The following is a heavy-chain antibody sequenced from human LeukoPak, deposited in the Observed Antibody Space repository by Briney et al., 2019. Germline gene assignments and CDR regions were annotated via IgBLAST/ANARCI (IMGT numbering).Heavy chain of an antibody. CDR1: GFTFDRCM. V-gene: IGHV3-48*01. Sequence: QPGGSLRLSCTVSGFTFDRCMMNWVRQAPGKGLEWLAYISSDSGVIYYADSVRGRFTISRDNAQKSLYLEMKSLRVEDTARYYCVREVAYWGQGALVTVSS. J-gene: IGHJ4*02. D-gene: IGHD5-12*01. CDR2: ISSDSGVI. CDR3: VREVAY.